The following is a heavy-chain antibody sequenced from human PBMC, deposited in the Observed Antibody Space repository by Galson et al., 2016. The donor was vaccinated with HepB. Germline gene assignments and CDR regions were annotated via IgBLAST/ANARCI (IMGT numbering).Heavy chain of an antibody. D-gene: IGHD3-3*01. Sequence: SLRLSCAASGFTFRSYGMYWVRQAPGKGLEWAALISYDGKKKDYGDSVKGRFTVSRDNSRNTLYLQMNNLSAEDTAVYYCAKDQNFGSGYYRGNLDYWGQGTLVTVSS. V-gene: IGHV3-30*18. CDR2: ISYDGKKK. J-gene: IGHJ4*02. CDR3: AKDQNFGSGYYRGNLDY. CDR1: GFTFRSYG.